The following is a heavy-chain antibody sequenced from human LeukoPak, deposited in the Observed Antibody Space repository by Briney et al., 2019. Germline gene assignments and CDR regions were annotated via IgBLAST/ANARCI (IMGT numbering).Heavy chain of an antibody. CDR1: GFTFSSYA. Sequence: GGSLRLSCAASGFTFSSYAMSWVRQAPGKGLEWVSAISGSGGSTYYADSVKGRFTISRDNSKNTLYLQMNSLRAEDTAVYYCAKDFARTPFFIAAAGMLWYWGQGTLVTVSS. CDR3: AKDFARTPFFIAAAGMLWY. D-gene: IGHD6-13*01. CDR2: ISGSGGST. J-gene: IGHJ4*02. V-gene: IGHV3-23*01.